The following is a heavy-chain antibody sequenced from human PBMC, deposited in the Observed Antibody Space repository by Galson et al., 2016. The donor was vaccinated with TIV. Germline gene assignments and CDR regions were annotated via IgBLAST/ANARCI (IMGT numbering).Heavy chain of an antibody. D-gene: IGHD1-26*01. J-gene: IGHJ4*02. CDR3: ARTAGGIDQ. CDR1: GYGFVDYW. CDR2: VYLGDSVT. V-gene: IGHV5-51*01. Sequence: QSGAEVKKPGEPLKISCKHSGYGFVDYWIVWVRQRPGKGLEWMGNVYLGDSVTRYSPSFQGQVAIPADKSSNPAYLQWSSLQASDTAMYYCARTAGGIDQWGQGTLVTVSS.